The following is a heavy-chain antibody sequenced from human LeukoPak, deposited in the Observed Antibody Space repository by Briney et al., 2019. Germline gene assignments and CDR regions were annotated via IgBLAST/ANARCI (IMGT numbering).Heavy chain of an antibody. CDR1: GGSISSGDYY. D-gene: IGHD3-10*01. J-gene: IGHJ5*02. Sequence: SQTLSLTCTVSGGSISSGDYYWRWVRQPPGKGLEWIGYIHYSGSTYYNPSLRSRVTMSVDTSKNQFSLKLSSVTAADTAVYYCARYGSGSRRFDPWGQATLVTVSS. CDR3: ARYGSGSRRFDP. CDR2: IHYSGST. V-gene: IGHV4-30-4*01.